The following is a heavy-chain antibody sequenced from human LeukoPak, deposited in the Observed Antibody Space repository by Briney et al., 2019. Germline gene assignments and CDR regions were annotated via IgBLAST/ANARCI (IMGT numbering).Heavy chain of an antibody. V-gene: IGHV3-7*01. CDR3: ARVGARQILEY. Sequence: GGSLRLSCAASGFTSSSYALSWVRQAPGKGLEWVANIKQDGGEKYYLDSVKGRFTVSRNNAKNSLYLQMNSLRAEDTAVYYCARVGARQILEYWGQGTLVTVSS. D-gene: IGHD4-17*01. J-gene: IGHJ4*02. CDR2: IKQDGGEK. CDR1: GFTSSSYA.